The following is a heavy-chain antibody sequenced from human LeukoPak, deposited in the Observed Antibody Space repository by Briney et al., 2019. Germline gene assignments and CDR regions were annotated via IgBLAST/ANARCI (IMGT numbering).Heavy chain of an antibody. CDR3: ASSDTVTDANWLDP. CDR2: IYYSGST. V-gene: IGHV4-59*01. J-gene: IGHJ5*02. Sequence: KPSETLSLTCTVSGGSISSYYWSWIRQPPGKGLEWIGYIYYSGSTNYNPSLKSRVTISVDTSKNQFSLKLSSVTAADTAVYYCASSDTVTDANWLDPWGQGTLVTVSS. CDR1: GGSISSYY. D-gene: IGHD4-11*01.